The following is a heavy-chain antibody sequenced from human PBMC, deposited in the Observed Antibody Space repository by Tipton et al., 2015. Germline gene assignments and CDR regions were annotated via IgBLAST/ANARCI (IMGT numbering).Heavy chain of an antibody. D-gene: IGHD2-15*01. CDR3: ARDIVPNWFDP. CDR2: IFVSGSV. Sequence: TLSLTCSVSGDSIRNYHWSWIRQPAGKGLEWIGRIFVSGSVAYSPAVKSRVTMSVDTSKNQFSLKLTSVSAADTAIYYCARDIVPNWFDPWGQGILVTVSS. J-gene: IGHJ5*02. V-gene: IGHV4-4*07. CDR1: GDSIRNYH.